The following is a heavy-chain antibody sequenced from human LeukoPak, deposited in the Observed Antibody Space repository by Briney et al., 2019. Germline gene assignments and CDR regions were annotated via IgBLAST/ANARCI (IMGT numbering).Heavy chain of an antibody. CDR2: ISSSSSTI. CDR3: ARGSTYYDSSGQVPIDY. CDR1: GFTFSTYS. V-gene: IGHV3-48*01. J-gene: IGHJ4*02. Sequence: GGSLRLSCAASGFTFSTYSMNWVRQAPGKGLEWVSYISSSSSTIYYADSVKGRFTISRDNAKNSLYLQMNSLRAEDTAVYYCARGSTYYDSSGQVPIDYWGQGTLVTVSS. D-gene: IGHD3-22*01.